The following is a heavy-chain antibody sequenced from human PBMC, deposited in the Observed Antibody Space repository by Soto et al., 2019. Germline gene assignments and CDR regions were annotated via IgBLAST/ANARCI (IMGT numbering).Heavy chain of an antibody. D-gene: IGHD2-15*01. Sequence: KPGGSLRLSCAASGFIFSDFHMTWIRQAPGKGLELVAYISSRGDTIYYADSVRGRITISRDNDKDSLFLQMNSLRAEDTAVYYCARDSYSTPWFDYWGQGTLVTVSS. V-gene: IGHV3-11*01. CDR2: ISSRGDTI. CDR3: ARDSYSTPWFDY. J-gene: IGHJ4*02. CDR1: GFIFSDFH.